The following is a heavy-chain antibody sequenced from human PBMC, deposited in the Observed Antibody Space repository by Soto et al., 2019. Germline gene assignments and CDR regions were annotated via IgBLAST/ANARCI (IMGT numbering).Heavy chain of an antibody. CDR3: AGRPEIHPR. V-gene: IGHV4-4*02. CDR2: IHRAGVT. Sequence: QVHLQESGPGLVKPSETLSLTCAISGGSTSSSDWWTWVRQPPGEGLEWIGEIHRAGVTNYNSSLKSRLNILLDHSRNQFSLSLTSVTAADAAVYFCAGRPEIHPRWGQGILVPVSS. J-gene: IGHJ4*02. CDR1: GGSTSSSDW. D-gene: IGHD5-18*01.